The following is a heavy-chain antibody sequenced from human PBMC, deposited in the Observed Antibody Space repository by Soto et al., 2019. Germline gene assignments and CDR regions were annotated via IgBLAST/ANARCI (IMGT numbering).Heavy chain of an antibody. J-gene: IGHJ5*02. Sequence: QVQLQESGPGLVKPSQTLSLTCTVSGGSISSGGYYWSWIRQHPGKGLEWIGYIYYSRSTYYNPSLKSRVNISVDTSKNPFSLKLSSVTAADTAVYYCARVGGINWFDPWGQGTLVTVSS. CDR3: ARVGGINWFDP. CDR1: GGSISSGGYY. V-gene: IGHV4-31*03. CDR2: IYYSRST. D-gene: IGHD1-20*01.